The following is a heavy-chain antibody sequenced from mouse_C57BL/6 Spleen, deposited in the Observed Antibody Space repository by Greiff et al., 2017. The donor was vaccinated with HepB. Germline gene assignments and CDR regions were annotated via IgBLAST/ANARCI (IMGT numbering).Heavy chain of an antibody. J-gene: IGHJ3*01. Sequence: VQLQQPGAELVKPGASVKLSCKASGYTFTSYWMQWVKQRPGQGLEWIGEIDPSDSYTNYNQKFKGKATLTVDTSSSTAYMQLSSLTSEDSAVYYCARTEGFAYWGQGTLVTVSA. CDR3: ARTEGFAY. V-gene: IGHV1-50*01. CDR1: GYTFTSYW. CDR2: IDPSDSYT.